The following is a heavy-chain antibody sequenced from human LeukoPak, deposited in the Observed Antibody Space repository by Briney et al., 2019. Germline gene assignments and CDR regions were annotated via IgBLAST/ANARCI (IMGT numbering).Heavy chain of an antibody. Sequence: PSETLSLTCTVSGDSVNDSYWNWIRQPPGKGLEWIGYIYYSGSTDYNPSLKSRVTMSVDTSKNQFSLKLNSVTAADTAVYYCARGGARGSSAFDVWGQGTMVIVSA. D-gene: IGHD3-10*01. V-gene: IGHV4-59*02. J-gene: IGHJ3*01. CDR1: GDSVNDSY. CDR2: IYYSGST. CDR3: ARGGARGSSAFDV.